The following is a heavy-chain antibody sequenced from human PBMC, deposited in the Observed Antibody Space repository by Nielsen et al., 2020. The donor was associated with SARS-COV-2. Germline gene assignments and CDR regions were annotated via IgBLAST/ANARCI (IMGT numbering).Heavy chain of an antibody. CDR1: GGSISSSSYH. Sequence: SETLSLTCTVSGGSISSSSYHWGWIRQPPGKGLEWIGSIYYSGSTYYNPSLKSRVTISVDTSKNQFSLKLSSVTAADTAVYYCARHLVLLWFGELSTFDYWGQGTLVTVSS. D-gene: IGHD3-10*01. CDR3: ARHLVLLWFGELSTFDY. V-gene: IGHV4-39*01. J-gene: IGHJ4*02. CDR2: IYYSGST.